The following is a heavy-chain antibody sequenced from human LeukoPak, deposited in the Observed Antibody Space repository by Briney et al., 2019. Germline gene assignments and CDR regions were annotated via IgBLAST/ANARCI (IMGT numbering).Heavy chain of an antibody. CDR2: INAGNGNT. CDR1: GYTFTSYG. Sequence: ASVTVSCTASGYTFTSYGISWVRQAPGQRLEWMGWINAGNGNTKYSQKFQGRVTITRDTSASTAYMELSSLRSEDTAVYYCARGYRYFDYWGQGTLVTVSS. CDR3: ARGYRYFDY. D-gene: IGHD1-1*01. J-gene: IGHJ4*02. V-gene: IGHV1-3*01.